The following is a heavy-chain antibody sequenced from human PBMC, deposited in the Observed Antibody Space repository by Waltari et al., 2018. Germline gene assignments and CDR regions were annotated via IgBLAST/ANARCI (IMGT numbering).Heavy chain of an antibody. V-gene: IGHV3-74*01. D-gene: IGHD6-19*01. CDR3: VAATPSSDK. J-gene: IGHJ4*02. Sequence: EVELVESGGGLVQPGGSLRLSCEVSGVSLSDRWMHWVRQTPEKGLVWVERVNSDGGNTAYAGPVRGRFIISRDTARNTLFLQMSSVRVDDTALYYCVAATPSSDKWGQGTLVTVSS. CDR2: VNSDGGNT. CDR1: GVSLSDRW.